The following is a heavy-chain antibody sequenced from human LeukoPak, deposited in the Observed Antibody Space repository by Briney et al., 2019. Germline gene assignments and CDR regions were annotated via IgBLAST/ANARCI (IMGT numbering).Heavy chain of an antibody. CDR1: GFTFNRNA. J-gene: IGHJ4*02. D-gene: IGHD6-19*01. CDR3: VRRGDASSGWGDHDY. Sequence: GGSLRPSCAASGFTFNRNAISWVRQAPGKGLEWGSTIGGRGDKTFYADSVKGGFTISRDNSKNMLHLQMSSLTGEDTALYYCVRRGDASSGWGDHDYWGQGALVTVSS. V-gene: IGHV3-23*01. CDR2: IGGRGDKT.